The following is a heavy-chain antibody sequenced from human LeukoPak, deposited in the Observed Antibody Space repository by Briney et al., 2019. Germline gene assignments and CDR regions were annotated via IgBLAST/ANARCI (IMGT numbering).Heavy chain of an antibody. V-gene: IGHV3-7*01. CDR2: IKQDGSEK. Sequence: GGSLRLSCAASGFTFSRYWMTWVRQAPGKGLEWVANIKQDGSEKYYVGSVMGRFTISRDNAKNSLFLQMNSLRAEDTAVYYCARPHSISGDDAFDIWGHGTMVSTSS. CDR3: ARPHSISGDDAFDI. J-gene: IGHJ3*02. CDR1: GFTFSRYW. D-gene: IGHD3-3*01.